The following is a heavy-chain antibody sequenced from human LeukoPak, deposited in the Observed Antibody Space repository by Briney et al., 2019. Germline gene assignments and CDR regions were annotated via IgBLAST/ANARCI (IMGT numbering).Heavy chain of an antibody. CDR2: IRSKPNTYAT. Sequence: GGSLRLSCAASGFTFSSYGMHWVRQASGKGLEWVGRIRSKPNTYATACAASVKGRFTISRDDSKNTAYLQMNSLKTDDTAVYYCARDDNYGIFVNVDYWGQGTLVTVSS. D-gene: IGHD4-11*01. J-gene: IGHJ4*02. CDR3: ARDDNYGIFVNVDY. CDR1: GFTFSSYG. V-gene: IGHV3-73*01.